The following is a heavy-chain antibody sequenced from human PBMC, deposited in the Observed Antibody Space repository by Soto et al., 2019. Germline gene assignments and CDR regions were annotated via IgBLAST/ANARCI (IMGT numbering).Heavy chain of an antibody. CDR3: ARGLFTVVTRGDALDI. V-gene: IGHV3-21*01. Sequence: GGSLRLSCAASGFTFSSYSMNWVRQAPGKGLEWVSSISSSSSYIYYADSVKGRFTISRDNAKNSLYLQMNSLRAEDTAVYYCARGLFTVVTRGDALDIWGQGTMVTVSS. D-gene: IGHD2-21*02. CDR2: ISSSSSYI. CDR1: GFTFSSYS. J-gene: IGHJ3*02.